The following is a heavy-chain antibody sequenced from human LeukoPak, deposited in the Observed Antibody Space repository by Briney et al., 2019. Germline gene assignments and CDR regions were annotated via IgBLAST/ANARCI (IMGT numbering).Heavy chain of an antibody. J-gene: IGHJ4*02. V-gene: IGHV1-18*01. CDR3: ARDTVGTDY. CDR2: INTYNGNT. Sequence: ASVKVSCKASGYTFTTYGVSWVRQAPGQGLEWMGWINTYNGNTNYAQKLQGGVTMTTDTSTSTAYMDLRSLRSDDTAVYYCARDTVGTDYWGQGTLVTVSS. D-gene: IGHD4-23*01. CDR1: GYTFTTYG.